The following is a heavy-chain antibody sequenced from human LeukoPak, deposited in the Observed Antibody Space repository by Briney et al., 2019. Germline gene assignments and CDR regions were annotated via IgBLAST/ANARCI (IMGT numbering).Heavy chain of an antibody. CDR3: ARHSPGYSSSWYGFDYFDY. J-gene: IGHJ4*02. V-gene: IGHV4-34*01. CDR2: INHSGST. Sequence: PSETLSLTCAVYGGSFSGYYWSWIRQPPGKGLEWIGEINHSGSTYYNPSLKSRVTISVDTSKNQFSLKLSSVTAADTAVYYCARHSPGYSSSWYGFDYFDYWGQGTLVTVSS. CDR1: GGSFSGYY. D-gene: IGHD6-13*01.